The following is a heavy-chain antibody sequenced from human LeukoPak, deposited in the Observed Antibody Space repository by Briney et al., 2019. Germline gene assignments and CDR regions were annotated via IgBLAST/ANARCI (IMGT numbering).Heavy chain of an antibody. CDR2: IYHSGST. V-gene: IGHV4-30-2*01. J-gene: IGHJ4*02. D-gene: IGHD5-18*01. Sequence: SQTLSLTCAVSGGSLSSGGYSWSWIRQPPGTGLEWIGYIYHSGSTYYNPSLKSRVTISVDRSKNQSSLKLSSVTAADTAVYYCARGDDTAMPYFDYWGQGTLVTVSS. CDR1: GGSLSSGGYS. CDR3: ARGDDTAMPYFDY.